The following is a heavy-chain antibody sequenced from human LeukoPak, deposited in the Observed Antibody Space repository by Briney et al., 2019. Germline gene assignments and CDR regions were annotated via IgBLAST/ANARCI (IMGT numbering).Heavy chain of an antibody. J-gene: IGHJ4*02. D-gene: IGHD6-19*01. Sequence: PGGSLRLSCAASGFTFSSYAMSWFRQAPAKGLEWVSAISGSGGSTYYADSVKGRFTISRDNSRDTLYLQMNSLRAEDTAVYYCAKDFISGWYRDLGYWGQGTLVTFSS. CDR1: GFTFSSYA. V-gene: IGHV3-23*01. CDR3: AKDFISGWYRDLGY. CDR2: ISGSGGST.